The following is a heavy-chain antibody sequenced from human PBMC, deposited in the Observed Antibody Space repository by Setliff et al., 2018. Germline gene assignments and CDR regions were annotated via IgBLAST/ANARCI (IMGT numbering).Heavy chain of an antibody. CDR2: VFPSDSDT. V-gene: IGHV5-51*01. D-gene: IGHD6-19*01. Sequence: GESLKISCKASGYTLTSNWIAWVRQMPGKGLEWMGLVFPSDSDTRYSPSFRGQVTISADKSISTAYLQWSSLKASDTAMYYCARLGWSDAFDIWGQGTMVTVS. CDR3: ARLGWSDAFDI. CDR1: GYTLTSNW. J-gene: IGHJ3*02.